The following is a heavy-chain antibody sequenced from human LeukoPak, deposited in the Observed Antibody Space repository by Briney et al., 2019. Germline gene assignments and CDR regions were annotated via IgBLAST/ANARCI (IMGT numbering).Heavy chain of an antibody. Sequence: PSETLSLTCTVSGGSISSSSYYWGWIRQPPEKGLEWIGYIYYSGSTNYDPSLKSRVTISVDTSKNQFSLKLSSVTAADTAVYYCARGRQTGTYYDFWSGYYPNWFDPWGQGTLVTVSS. CDR2: IYYSGST. CDR1: GGSISSSSYY. J-gene: IGHJ5*02. CDR3: ARGRQTGTYYDFWSGYYPNWFDP. D-gene: IGHD3-3*01. V-gene: IGHV4-61*05.